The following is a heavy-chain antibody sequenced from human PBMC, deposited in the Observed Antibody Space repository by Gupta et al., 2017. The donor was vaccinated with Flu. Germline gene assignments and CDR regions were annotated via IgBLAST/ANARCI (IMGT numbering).Heavy chain of an antibody. D-gene: IGHD6-13*01. CDR2: ISWNSGSI. V-gene: IGHV3-9*01. J-gene: IGHJ3*02. CDR1: GFTFDDYA. Sequence: GFTFDDYAMHWVRLVPGKGLEWVSGISWNSGSIDYADSVKGRFTISRDNAKNSLYLQMNSLRAEDTALYYCAKDGAAGHLLMAFDIWGQGTMVTVSS. CDR3: AKDGAAGHLLMAFDI.